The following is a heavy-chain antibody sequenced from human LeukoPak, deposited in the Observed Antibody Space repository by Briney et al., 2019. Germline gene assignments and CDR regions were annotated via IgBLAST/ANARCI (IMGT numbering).Heavy chain of an antibody. V-gene: IGHV3-21*01. Sequence: PGGSLRLSCAASGFTFSSYSMNWVRQAPGKGLEWVSSISSSSSYIYYADSVKGRFTISGDSAKNSLYLQMNSLRAEDTAVYYCARDDILTAGVDYWGQGTLVTVSS. D-gene: IGHD3-9*01. CDR1: GFTFSSYS. CDR2: ISSSSSYI. J-gene: IGHJ4*02. CDR3: ARDDILTAGVDY.